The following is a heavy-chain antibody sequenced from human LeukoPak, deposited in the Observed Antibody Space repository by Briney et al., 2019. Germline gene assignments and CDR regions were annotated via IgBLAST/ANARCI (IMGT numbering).Heavy chain of an antibody. CDR1: GDSISSGNYY. Sequence: SETLSLTCTVSGDSISSGNYYWSWIRQPAGKGLEWIGRFYTSGSTNYNPSLKSRVTISVDTSKNQFSLKLSSVTAADTAVYYCARTGTLGYCSGGSCLRTRGYFQHWGQGTLVTVST. CDR2: FYTSGST. V-gene: IGHV4-61*02. D-gene: IGHD2-15*01. J-gene: IGHJ1*01. CDR3: ARTGTLGYCSGGSCLRTRGYFQH.